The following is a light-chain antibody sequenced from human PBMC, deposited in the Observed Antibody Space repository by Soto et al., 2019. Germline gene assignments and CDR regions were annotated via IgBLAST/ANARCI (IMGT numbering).Light chain of an antibody. V-gene: IGLV4-69*01. CDR3: QTWGTAIHDVV. Sequence: QSVLTQSPSASASLGASVKLTCTLSSGHSTYAIAWHQQQPDKGPRYLMKLNSDGSHSKGDGIPDRFSGSSSGAERHLTISSRQSEDEADYYCQTWGTAIHDVVFGGGTKLTVL. CDR1: SGHSTYA. J-gene: IGLJ2*01. CDR2: LNSDGSH.